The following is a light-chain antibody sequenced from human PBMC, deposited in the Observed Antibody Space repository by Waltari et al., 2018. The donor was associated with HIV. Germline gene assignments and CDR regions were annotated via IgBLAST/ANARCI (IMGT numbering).Light chain of an antibody. V-gene: IGLV3-10*01. J-gene: IGLJ3*02. Sequence: SYELTQPPSVSVSPGQTARITCSGDALPKKYAYWYQQKSGEAPVLVIYDDSIRPSGIPERFAGSSSGSMATLTISGSQVEYEADYYWYSTDSSGNQGVFGVCTRLPVL. CDR2: DDS. CDR1: ALPKKY. CDR3: YSTDSSGNQGV.